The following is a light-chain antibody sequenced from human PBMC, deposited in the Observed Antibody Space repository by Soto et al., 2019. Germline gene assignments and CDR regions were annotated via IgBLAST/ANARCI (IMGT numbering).Light chain of an antibody. J-gene: IGLJ3*02. Sequence: QAVVTQPPSASGTPGQRVTISCSGSSSNIGSNYVYWYQQLPGTAPKLLIYSNNQRPSGVPDRISGSKSGTSASLAISGLRSEDEADYYCASWDDSLSGWVFGGGTQLTVL. CDR2: SNN. V-gene: IGLV1-47*02. CDR1: SSNIGSNY. CDR3: ASWDDSLSGWV.